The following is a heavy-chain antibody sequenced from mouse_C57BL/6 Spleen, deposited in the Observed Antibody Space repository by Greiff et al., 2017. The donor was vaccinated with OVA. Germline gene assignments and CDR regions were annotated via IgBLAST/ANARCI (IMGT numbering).Heavy chain of an antibody. CDR2: INYDGSST. V-gene: IGHV5-16*01. J-gene: IGHJ2*01. D-gene: IGHD2-4*01. CDR3: ARHYDYGFDY. CDR1: GFTFSDYY. Sequence: EVQLVESEGGLVQPGSSMKLSCTASGFTFSDYYMAWVRQVPEKGLEWVANINYDGSSTYYLDSLKSRFIISRDNAKNILYLQMSSLKSEDTATYYCARHYDYGFDYWGKGTTLTVSS.